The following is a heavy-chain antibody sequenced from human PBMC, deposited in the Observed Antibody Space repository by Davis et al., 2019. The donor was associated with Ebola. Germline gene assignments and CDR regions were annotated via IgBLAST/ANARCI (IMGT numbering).Heavy chain of an antibody. CDR2: MNRRGRA. V-gene: IGHV4-39*07. J-gene: IGHJ4*02. CDR3: ASPHQIRGRNYFDC. D-gene: IGHD3/OR15-3a*01. Sequence: PSETLSLTCTVSGGSINSYTSYWGWIRQPPGKGLEWIGEMNRRGRAYYNPSLKSRVTISVDTSKNQFSLKLSSVTAADTAVYYCASPHQIRGRNYFDCWGQGTLVTVSS. CDR1: GGSINSYTSY.